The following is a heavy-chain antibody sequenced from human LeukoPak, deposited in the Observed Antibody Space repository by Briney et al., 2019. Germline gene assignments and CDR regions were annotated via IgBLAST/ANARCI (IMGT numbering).Heavy chain of an antibody. CDR3: ARWALGGAGKGDALDI. V-gene: IGHV3-33*03. Sequence: GMSLRLSCTASGLTFGSYGMNWVRQPPGKGLEWVGIIWNHGGKTTYADSVKGRFTISRDNSKNTLSLQMDSLRAEDTAVYYCARWALGGAGKGDALDIWGQGTMVTVSS. D-gene: IGHD1-26*01. CDR1: GLTFGSYG. CDR2: IWNHGGKT. J-gene: IGHJ3*02.